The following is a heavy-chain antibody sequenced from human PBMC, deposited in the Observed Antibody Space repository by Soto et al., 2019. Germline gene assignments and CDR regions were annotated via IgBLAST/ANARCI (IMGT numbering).Heavy chain of an antibody. CDR2: TYYRSKWYN. V-gene: IGHV6-1*01. Sequence: SQTLSLTCSISGDSVSSNIAAWNWIRQSPSRDLEWLGRTYYRSKWYNDYAVSVKSRIAINPDTSKNQLSLQLNSVTPEDTAVYYCASDLSGSGSYYFYCLYGTDVVDQGTTVTVSS. CDR3: ASDLSGSGSYYFYCLYGTDV. J-gene: IGHJ6*02. CDR1: GDSVSSNIAA. D-gene: IGHD3-10*01.